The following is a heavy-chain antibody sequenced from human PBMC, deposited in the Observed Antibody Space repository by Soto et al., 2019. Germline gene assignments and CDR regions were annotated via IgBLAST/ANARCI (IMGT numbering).Heavy chain of an antibody. CDR3: ARDRSVTTYYYYGMDV. CDR2: ISYDGSNK. CDR1: GFTFSSYA. D-gene: IGHD4-4*01. V-gene: IGHV3-30-3*01. J-gene: IGHJ6*02. Sequence: SLRLSCAASGFTFSSYAMHWVRQAPGKGLEWVAVISYDGSNKYYAGSVKGRFTISRDNSKNTLYLQMNSLRAEDTAVYYCARDRSVTTYYYYGMDVWGQGTTVTVSS.